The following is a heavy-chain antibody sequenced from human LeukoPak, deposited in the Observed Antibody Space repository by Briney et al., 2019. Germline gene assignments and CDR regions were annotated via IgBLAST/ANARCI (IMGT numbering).Heavy chain of an antibody. Sequence: SETLSLTCTVSGGSISSSNWWSWVRQPPGKGLEWIGSIYHSGSTYYNPSLKSRVTISVDTSKNQFSLKLSSVTAADTAVYYCARGATSDYFDYWGQGTLVTVSS. V-gene: IGHV4-4*02. J-gene: IGHJ4*02. CDR3: ARGATSDYFDY. CDR1: GGSISSSNW. CDR2: IYHSGST. D-gene: IGHD1-26*01.